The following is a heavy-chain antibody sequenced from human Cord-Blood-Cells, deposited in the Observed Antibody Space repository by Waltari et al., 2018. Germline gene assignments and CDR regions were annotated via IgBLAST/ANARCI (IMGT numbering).Heavy chain of an antibody. CDR1: GFSLSNARMG. V-gene: IGHV2-26*01. D-gene: IGHD3-9*01. CDR2: IFSNDEK. Sequence: QVTLKESGPVLVKPTETLTLTCTVSGFSLSNARMGVSWIRQPPGKALEWLAHIFSNDEKSYSTSLKSRLTISKDTSKSQVVLTMTNMDPVDTATYYCARSHRDVLRNFDWLLGNYYYYMDVWGKGTTVTVSS. CDR3: ARSHRDVLRNFDWLLGNYYYYMDV. J-gene: IGHJ6*03.